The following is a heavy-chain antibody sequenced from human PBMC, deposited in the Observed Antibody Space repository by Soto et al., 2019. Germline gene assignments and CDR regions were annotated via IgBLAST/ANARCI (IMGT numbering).Heavy chain of an antibody. V-gene: IGHV1-2*04. CDR2: ISPNSGDT. D-gene: IGHD2-15*01. J-gene: IGHJ6*02. CDR1: GYTFTGYY. Sequence: QVQLVQSGAEAKKPGASVKVSCKASGYTFTGYYMHWVRQAPGQGLEWMGWISPNSGDTNYAQKFQGWVTMTRDTSITTVYMELSRLRSDDTAVYYCARAAGAGYYYGMDVWGQGTTVTVSS. CDR3: ARAAGAGYYYGMDV.